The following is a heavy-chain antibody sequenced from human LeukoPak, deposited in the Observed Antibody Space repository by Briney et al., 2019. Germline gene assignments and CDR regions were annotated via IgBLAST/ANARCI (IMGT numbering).Heavy chain of an antibody. J-gene: IGHJ6*04. V-gene: IGHV3-20*04. Sequence: PGGSLRLSCAASGFTFDDYGMSWVRQAPGKGLEWVSGINWNGGSTGYADSVKGRFTISRDNAKNSLYLQMNSLRAEDTALYYCARSNRYCRSTSCSMDVWGKGPTVTVSS. CDR1: GFTFDDYG. CDR3: ARSNRYCRSTSCSMDV. D-gene: IGHD2-2*01. CDR2: INWNGGST.